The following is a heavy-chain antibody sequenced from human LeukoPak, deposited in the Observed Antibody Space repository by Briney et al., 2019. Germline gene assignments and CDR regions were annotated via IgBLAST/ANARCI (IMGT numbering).Heavy chain of an antibody. V-gene: IGHV3-23*01. CDR3: ARRPNNWFDP. CDR2: ISGSGGST. CDR1: GFTFSSYA. J-gene: IGHJ5*02. Sequence: GGSLRLSCAASGFTFSSYAMSWVRQAPGKGLEWVSAISGSGGSTYYAGSVKGRFTISRDNSKNTLYLQMNSLRAEDTAVCYCARRPNNWFDPWGQGTLVTVSS.